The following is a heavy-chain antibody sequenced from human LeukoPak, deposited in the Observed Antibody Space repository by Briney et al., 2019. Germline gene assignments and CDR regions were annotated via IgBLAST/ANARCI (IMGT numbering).Heavy chain of an antibody. Sequence: GGSLRLSCAASGFIYSDYYMSWIRQAPEKGLEFVAYISSDGRANYYGDSVKGRFSTSGDNAQNSVYLEMNNLRPEDTAVYYCAREFWYRFEYWGGGSAVSVSS. CDR3: AREFWYRFEY. CDR2: ISSDGRAN. V-gene: IGHV3-11*04. CDR1: GFIYSDYY. J-gene: IGHJ4*02. D-gene: IGHD6-13*01.